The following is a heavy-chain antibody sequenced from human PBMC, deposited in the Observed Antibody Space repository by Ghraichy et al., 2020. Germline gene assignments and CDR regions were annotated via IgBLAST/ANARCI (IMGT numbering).Heavy chain of an antibody. V-gene: IGHV4-39*01. CDR2: IHYSGTT. Sequence: SETLSLTCTVSRGSIKSSNSNWAWVRQATGKGLEWTGSIHYSGTTNSTPSLKSRIFLYVDTSKNQFSLKLTSVFATDMSVYYCATHTEDWELRWGQGTLVTVSP. J-gene: IGHJ4*02. CDR1: RGSIKSSNSN. CDR3: ATHTEDWELR. D-gene: IGHD1-7*01.